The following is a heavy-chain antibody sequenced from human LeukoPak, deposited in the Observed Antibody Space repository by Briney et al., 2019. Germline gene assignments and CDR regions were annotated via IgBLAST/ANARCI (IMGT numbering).Heavy chain of an antibody. CDR3: TRDPILGAPDYFDY. CDR2: TSPDEGLK. CDR1: GFTFSSYA. V-gene: IGHV3-30*04. Sequence: GGSPRLSCAASGFTFSSYAMHWVRQAPGKGLEWVAVTSPDEGLKFYGDSVKGRFTFSRDNSKNTMYLQMNNLREEDTAIYYCTRDPILGAPDYFDYWGQGTLVTVSS. D-gene: IGHD1-26*01. J-gene: IGHJ4*02.